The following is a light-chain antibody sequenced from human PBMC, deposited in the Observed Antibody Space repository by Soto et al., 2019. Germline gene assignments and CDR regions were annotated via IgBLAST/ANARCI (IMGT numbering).Light chain of an antibody. Sequence: QSALTQPASVSGSPGQSITISCTGTSNDVGGHDYVSWYQQHPGKAPKLVIYDVLSRPSGVSDRFSGSKSGHTASLTISGPRPEVEDDYYWASYTSSSTLVFGTGTKLTVL. J-gene: IGLJ1*01. CDR2: DVL. CDR1: SNDVGGHDY. CDR3: ASYTSSSTLV. V-gene: IGLV2-14*03.